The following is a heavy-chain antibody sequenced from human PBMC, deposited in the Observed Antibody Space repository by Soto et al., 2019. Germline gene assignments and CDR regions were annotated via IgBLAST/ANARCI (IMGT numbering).Heavy chain of an antibody. Sequence: QVQLVQPGAEVRKPGYSVKVSCKASGGTFSRHAISWVRQAPGHGLEWMGGIIPIFGTANHAQKFQGRVTIIADESTSTVYMELGSLRSEDTAMYYCARGWGYDSNDYYYAYWGQGTLVIVS. V-gene: IGHV1-69*01. CDR1: GGTFSRHA. J-gene: IGHJ4*02. D-gene: IGHD3-22*01. CDR2: IIPIFGTA. CDR3: ARGWGYDSNDYYYAY.